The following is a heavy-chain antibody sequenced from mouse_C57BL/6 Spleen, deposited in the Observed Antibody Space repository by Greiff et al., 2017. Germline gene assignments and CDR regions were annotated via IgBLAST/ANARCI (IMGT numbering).Heavy chain of an antibody. V-gene: IGHV1-69*01. Sequence: QVQLQQPGAELVMPGASVKLSCKASGYTFTSYWMHWVKQRPGQGLEWIGEIDPSDSYTNYNQKFKGKSTLTVDKSSSTAYMQLSSLTSEDSAVYYCARRGTTVVAGDYWGQGTSVTVSS. CDR1: GYTFTSYW. CDR3: ARRGTTVVAGDY. J-gene: IGHJ4*01. D-gene: IGHD1-1*01. CDR2: IDPSDSYT.